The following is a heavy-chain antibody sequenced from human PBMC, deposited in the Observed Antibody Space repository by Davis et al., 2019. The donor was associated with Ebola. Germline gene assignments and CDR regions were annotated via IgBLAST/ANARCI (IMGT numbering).Heavy chain of an antibody. D-gene: IGHD6-13*01. CDR2: IIPIFGTA. Sequence: SVKVSCKASAGTFSSYAISWVRQAPGQGLEWMGGIIPIFGTANYAQKFQGRVTITADESTSTAYMELSSLRSEDTAVYYCAKRGRIAAAGLDYWGQGTLVTVSS. V-gene: IGHV1-69*13. CDR1: AGTFSSYA. CDR3: AKRGRIAAAGLDY. J-gene: IGHJ4*02.